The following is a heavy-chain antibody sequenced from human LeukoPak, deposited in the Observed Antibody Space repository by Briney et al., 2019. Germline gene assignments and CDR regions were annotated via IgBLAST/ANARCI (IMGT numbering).Heavy chain of an antibody. CDR1: GFTFGSFA. V-gene: IGHV3-23*01. Sequence: PGGSLRLPCTASGFTFGSFAMSWIRQAPGKGLEWVSTFAADGSVYYADSVKGRLTISRDNSKNTVYLQLNTLSADDTAVYYCARRVCSSSSCQYHWFDPWGQGTLVTGTS. D-gene: IGHD2-2*01. CDR2: FAADGSV. CDR3: ARRVCSSSSCQYHWFDP. J-gene: IGHJ5*02.